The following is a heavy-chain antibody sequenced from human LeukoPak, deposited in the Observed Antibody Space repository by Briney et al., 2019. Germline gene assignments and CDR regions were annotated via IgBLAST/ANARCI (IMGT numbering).Heavy chain of an antibody. CDR1: GFTFDDYG. V-gene: IGHV3-20*04. CDR3: ARGTPYYYGSGSSLRGAFDI. J-gene: IGHJ3*02. Sequence: GGSLRLSCAASGFTFDDYGMSWVRQAPGKGLEWVSGINWNGGSTGYADSVKGRFTISRDNAKNSLYLQMNSLRAEDTALYYCARGTPYYYGSGSSLRGAFDIWGQGTMVTVSS. D-gene: IGHD3-10*01. CDR2: INWNGGST.